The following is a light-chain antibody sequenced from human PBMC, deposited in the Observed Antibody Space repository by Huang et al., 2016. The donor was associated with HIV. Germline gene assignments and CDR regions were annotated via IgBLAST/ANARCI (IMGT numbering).Light chain of an antibody. Sequence: EIVMTQSPATLSVSPGERATLSCRASQTVSSNQAWYQQKPGQAPRLLIYAASTRATDSPDRFSGSGSGTEFTLTISSLQSEDFAVYYCQHYRVWPPVYTFGQGTKLEIK. J-gene: IGKJ2*01. CDR3: QHYRVWPPVYT. CDR2: AAS. V-gene: IGKV3-15*01. CDR1: QTVSSN.